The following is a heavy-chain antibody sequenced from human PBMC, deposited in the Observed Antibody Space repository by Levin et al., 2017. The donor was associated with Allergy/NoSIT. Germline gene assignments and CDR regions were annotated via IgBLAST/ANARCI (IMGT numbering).Heavy chain of an antibody. J-gene: IGHJ3*02. CDR3: ASRIAAVIWAFDI. D-gene: IGHD6-13*01. Sequence: LSLTCAASGFTVSSNYMTWVRQAPGKGLEWVSVLYSGGSTYYADSVKGRFTISRDNSKNTLYLQMNSLRAEDTAVYYCASRIAAVIWAFDIWGQGTMVTVSS. V-gene: IGHV3-66*02. CDR2: LYSGGST. CDR1: GFTVSSNY.